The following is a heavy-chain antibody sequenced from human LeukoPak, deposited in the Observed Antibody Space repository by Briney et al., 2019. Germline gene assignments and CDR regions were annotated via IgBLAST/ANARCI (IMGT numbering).Heavy chain of an antibody. D-gene: IGHD3-22*01. CDR3: ARGYYDSSGSSFDY. V-gene: IGHV1-69*06. CDR1: GGTFSSYA. CDR2: IIPIFGTA. J-gene: IGHJ4*02. Sequence: ASVKVSCKASGGTFSSYAISWVRQAPGQGLEWMGGIIPIFGTANYAQKFQGRVTITADKSTSTAYMELSSLRSEDTAVYYCARGYYDSSGSSFDYWGQGTLVTVSS.